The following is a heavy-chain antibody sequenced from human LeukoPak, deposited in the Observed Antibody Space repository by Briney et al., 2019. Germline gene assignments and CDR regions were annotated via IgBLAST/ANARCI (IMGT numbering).Heavy chain of an antibody. J-gene: IGHJ4*02. D-gene: IGHD4-17*01. V-gene: IGHV3-48*01. CDR2: ISSSSSTI. CDR3: ARGTVSGYGDYSVFDY. Sequence: GGSLRLSCAASGFTFSSYSMNWVRQAPGKGLEWVSYISSSSSTIYYADSVKGRFTISRDNAKNSLYLQMNSLRAEDTAVYYCARGTVSGYGDYSVFDYWGQGTLVTVSS. CDR1: GFTFSSYS.